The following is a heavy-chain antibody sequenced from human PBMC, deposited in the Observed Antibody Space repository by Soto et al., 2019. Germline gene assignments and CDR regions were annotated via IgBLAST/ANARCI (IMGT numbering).Heavy chain of an antibody. Sequence: QVQLVESGGGVVQPGRSLRLSCAASGFTFSSYGMHWVRQAPGKGLEWVAVIWYDGSNKYYADSVKGRFTISRDNSKNALYQQMNGLRAEDTAVYYWAREDCSCGSCSSPFDYWGQGALVNVSS. V-gene: IGHV3-33*01. CDR2: IWYDGSNK. D-gene: IGHD2-15*01. CDR1: GFTFSSYG. CDR3: AREDCSCGSCSSPFDY. J-gene: IGHJ4*02.